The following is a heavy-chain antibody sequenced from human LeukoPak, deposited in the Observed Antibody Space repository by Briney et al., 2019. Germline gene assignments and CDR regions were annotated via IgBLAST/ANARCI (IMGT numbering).Heavy chain of an antibody. CDR2: IYPGDSDT. D-gene: IGHD6-6*01. CDR1: GYSFTSYW. V-gene: IGHV5-51*01. J-gene: IGHJ6*03. CDR3: ARHVPSIAARPKTNYYYMDV. Sequence: GESLKISCKGSGYSFTSYWIGWVRQMPGKGLELMGIIYPGDSDTRYSPSFQGQVTISADKSISTAYLQWSSLKASGTAMYYCARHVPSIAARPKTNYYYMDVWGKGTTVTVSS.